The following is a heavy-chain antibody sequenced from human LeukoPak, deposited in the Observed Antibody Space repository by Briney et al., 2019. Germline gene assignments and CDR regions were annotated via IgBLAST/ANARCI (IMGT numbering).Heavy chain of an antibody. D-gene: IGHD2-15*01. Sequence: RASVKVSCKASGCTFSSYAMHWVRQAPGQRLEWMGWINAGNGNTKYSQKFQDRITFTSDTSASTAYMELSSLRSEDTAVYYCAIHCSGGSCSRSYYFDYWGQGTLVTVSS. CDR2: INAGNGNT. CDR1: GCTFSSYA. CDR3: AIHCSGGSCSRSYYFDY. J-gene: IGHJ4*02. V-gene: IGHV1-3*01.